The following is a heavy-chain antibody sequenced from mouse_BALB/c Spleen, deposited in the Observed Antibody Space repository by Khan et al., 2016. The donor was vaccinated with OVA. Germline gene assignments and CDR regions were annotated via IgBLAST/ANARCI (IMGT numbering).Heavy chain of an antibody. CDR1: GFNIKDTY. CDR3: ARTEVHYDGSFVMDY. Sequence: IQLVQSGAELVKPGASVKLSCSTSGFNIKDTYMHWVKQRPEQGLEWIGRIDPATDNTKYDPRFQGKATITADTTSNTAFLHPSSLTSEDTAVYYCARTEVHYDGSFVMDYWGQGTSVTVSS. D-gene: IGHD1-2*01. J-gene: IGHJ4*01. CDR2: IDPATDNT. V-gene: IGHV14-3*02.